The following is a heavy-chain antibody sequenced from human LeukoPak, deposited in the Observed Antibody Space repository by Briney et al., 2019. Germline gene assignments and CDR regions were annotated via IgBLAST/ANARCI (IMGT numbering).Heavy chain of an antibody. CDR2: ISNDGSST. D-gene: IGHD5-18*01. V-gene: IGHV3-74*01. CDR3: ARVGSHGSSRYFDY. J-gene: IGHJ4*02. Sequence: GGSLRLSCAASGFTLSSYWMHWVRQAPGKGLVWVSRISNDGSSTTYADSVKGRFTISRDNAKNTLYLQMNSLRAEDTAVYYCARVGSHGSSRYFDYWGQGTLVTVSS. CDR1: GFTLSSYW.